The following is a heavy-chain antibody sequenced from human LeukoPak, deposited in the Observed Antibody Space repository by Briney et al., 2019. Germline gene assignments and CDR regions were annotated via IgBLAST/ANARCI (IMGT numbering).Heavy chain of an antibody. CDR1: GGSISSSSYY. Sequence: PSETQSLTCTVSGGSISSSSYYWAWIRQPPGKGLEYIVSYSGSTYYNPSLKSRVTISVDTSKKRFSLKLSSVTAADTAVYYCARSSYGAGSKPYWVDYWGQGTLVTVS. CDR2: YSGST. D-gene: IGHD3-10*01. J-gene: IGHJ4*02. V-gene: IGHV4-39*01. CDR3: ARSSYGAGSKPYWVDY.